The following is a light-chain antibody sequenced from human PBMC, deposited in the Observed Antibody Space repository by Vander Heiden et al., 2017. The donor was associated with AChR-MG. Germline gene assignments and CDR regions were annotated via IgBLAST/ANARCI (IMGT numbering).Light chain of an antibody. Sequence: FLLPPPPFASASAQRTVTSCSSRRRGSIASIYVHWYQQRPGRAPTTVIFEDNHSPSGGADRCSGCINSSTNSASLIIAGQEEEEEADYCWQSDGGTSREVFGGGTKLTVL. CDR1: RGSIASIY. V-gene: IGLV6-57*03. J-gene: IGLJ2*01. CDR3: QSDGGTSREV. CDR2: EDN.